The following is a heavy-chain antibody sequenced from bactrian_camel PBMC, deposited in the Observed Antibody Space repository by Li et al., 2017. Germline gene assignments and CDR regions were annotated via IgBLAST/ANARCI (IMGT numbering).Heavy chain of an antibody. J-gene: IGHJ6*01. CDR1: GFSGSTYY. D-gene: IGHD6*01. V-gene: IGHV3-2*01. CDR2: IYTEGGSA. CDR3: AARRGGSWYRPFADFGF. Sequence: HVQLVESGGGLVQPGGSLRLSCAVSGFSGSTYYMSWVRQAPGKGLEWVGCIYTEGGSAYYLDSVKGRFTISEDIAKNTVYLQMNSLNPEDTAMYYCAARRGGSWYRPFADFGFWGQGTQVTVS.